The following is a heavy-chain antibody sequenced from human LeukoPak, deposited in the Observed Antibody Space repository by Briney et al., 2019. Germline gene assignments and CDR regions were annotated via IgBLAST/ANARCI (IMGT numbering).Heavy chain of an antibody. D-gene: IGHD3-22*01. V-gene: IGHV1-3*04. CDR1: GFSFSAYC. CDR2: INTGNGNT. CDR3: AREYYYDETPDY. Sequence: PGGSLRLSCAASGFSFSAYCMSWVRQAPGQRLEWMGWINTGNGNTKYSQKFQDRITIIRDTSASTAYLELSSLRSEDTAVYYCAREYYYDETPDYWGQGALVTVSS. J-gene: IGHJ4*02.